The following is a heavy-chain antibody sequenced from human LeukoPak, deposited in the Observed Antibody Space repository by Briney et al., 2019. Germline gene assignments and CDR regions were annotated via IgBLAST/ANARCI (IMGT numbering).Heavy chain of an antibody. Sequence: ASVKVSCKASGYTFTSYGISWVRQAPGQGLEWMGWISAYNGNTNYAQKLQGRVTITRDTSASTAYMELSSLRSEDTAVYYCARHPYSSGYRVEYFQHWGQGTLVTVSS. V-gene: IGHV1-18*01. J-gene: IGHJ1*01. CDR1: GYTFTSYG. CDR3: ARHPYSSGYRVEYFQH. CDR2: ISAYNGNT. D-gene: IGHD3-22*01.